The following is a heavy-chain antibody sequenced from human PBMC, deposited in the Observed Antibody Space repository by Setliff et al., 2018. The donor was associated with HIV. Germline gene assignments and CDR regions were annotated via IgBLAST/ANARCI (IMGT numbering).Heavy chain of an antibody. CDR3: ARGGLGVVTSFDS. CDR2: IHYSGNT. D-gene: IGHD3-3*01. V-gene: IGHV4-31*03. CDR1: GDSISGGGYF. J-gene: IGHJ4*02. Sequence: PSETLSLTCTVSGDSISGGGYFWSWIRQHPGKGLEWIGYIHYSGNTYNNPSLNSRISISVDMSKNKFSLKLSSLTAADTAVYYCARGGLGVVTSFDSWGPGTLVTVSS.